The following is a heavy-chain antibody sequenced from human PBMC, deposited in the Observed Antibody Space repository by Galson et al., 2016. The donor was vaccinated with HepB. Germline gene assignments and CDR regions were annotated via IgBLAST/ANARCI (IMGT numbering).Heavy chain of an antibody. Sequence: SVKVSCKASGGTFSSYAISWVRQTPGQGLEWMGGIIPIFETANYAQKFQDRVTITADKSTTTAYMEMSSLTSEDTAVYYCARARGSSWFGGNDYWGQGTLVTVST. CDR1: GGTFSSYA. CDR2: IIPIFETA. D-gene: IGHD6-13*01. CDR3: ARARGSSWFGGNDY. J-gene: IGHJ4*02. V-gene: IGHV1-69*06.